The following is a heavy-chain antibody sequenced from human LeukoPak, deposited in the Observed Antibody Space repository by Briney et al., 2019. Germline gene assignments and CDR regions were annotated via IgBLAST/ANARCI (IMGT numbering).Heavy chain of an antibody. D-gene: IGHD3-10*01. CDR2: INTDGSVI. CDR3: APEIISYNHPLRYFAS. CDR1: GFRFSDYL. V-gene: IGHV3-74*01. Sequence: PGGSLRHSCAASGFRFSDYLMHWVRQAPGERPLWVSRINTDGSVIDYADFVKGRFTMSRDNAQNTLSLQMTSLRVEDGAVYYCAPEIISYNHPLRYFASWRHGTLVTVSS. J-gene: IGHJ5*01.